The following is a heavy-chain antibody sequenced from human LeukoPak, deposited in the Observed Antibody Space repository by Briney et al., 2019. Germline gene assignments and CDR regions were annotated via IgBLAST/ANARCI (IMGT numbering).Heavy chain of an antibody. V-gene: IGHV3-7*01. Sequence: GGSLRLSCADSQFTFTTSWMNWVRQAPGKGLEWVANMDPTGSEKRYVDSVRGRFTISKDNPGASLYLDMHSLRAEDTAIYYCAIWTSGNYWGQGTLVTVSS. CDR1: QFTFTTSW. D-gene: IGHD1-1*01. CDR2: MDPTGSEK. J-gene: IGHJ4*02. CDR3: AIWTSGNY.